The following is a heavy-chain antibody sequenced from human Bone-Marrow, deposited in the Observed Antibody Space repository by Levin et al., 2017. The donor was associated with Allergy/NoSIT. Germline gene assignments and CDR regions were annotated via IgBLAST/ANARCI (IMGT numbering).Heavy chain of an antibody. D-gene: IGHD3-3*01. CDR2: ISGSGGST. Sequence: GESLKISCAASGFTFSSYAMSWVRQAPGKGLEWVSAISGSGGSTYYADSVKGRFTISRDNSKNTLYLQMNSLRAEDTAVYYCAKPLTIFGVVINPYYYGMDVWGQGTTVTVSS. CDR3: AKPLTIFGVVINPYYYGMDV. V-gene: IGHV3-23*01. J-gene: IGHJ6*02. CDR1: GFTFSSYA.